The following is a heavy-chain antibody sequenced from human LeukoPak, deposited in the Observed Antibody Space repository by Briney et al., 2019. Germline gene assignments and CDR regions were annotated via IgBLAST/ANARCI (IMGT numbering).Heavy chain of an antibody. V-gene: IGHV3-20*01. D-gene: IGHD4-23*01. J-gene: IGHJ3*02. CDR1: GFTFSSYA. CDR3: ARVPGGNTHSGAFDI. CDR2: INWNGGST. Sequence: PGGSLRLSCAASGFTFSSYAMSWVRQAPGKGLEWVSGINWNGGSTGYADSVKGRFTISRDNAKNSLYLQMNSLRAEDTALYHCARVPGGNTHSGAFDIWGQGTMVTVSS.